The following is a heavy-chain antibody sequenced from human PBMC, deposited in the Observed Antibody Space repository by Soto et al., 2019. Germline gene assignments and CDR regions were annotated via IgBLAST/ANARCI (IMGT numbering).Heavy chain of an antibody. J-gene: IGHJ4*02. CDR2: IFSNDEK. D-gene: IGHD2-2*01. CDR3: ARTTKYCSSISCSPNCHLDY. V-gene: IGHV2-26*01. Sequence: QVTLKESGPVLVKPTETLTLTCIVSGFSLNNGRMGVSWIRQPPGKALEWLAHIFSNDEKSYSTSLKSRLTIYKDTSKSQVVLTMNNMEPMDTGTYYCARTTKYCSSISCSPNCHLDYWGQGTLVTV. CDR1: GFSLNNGRMG.